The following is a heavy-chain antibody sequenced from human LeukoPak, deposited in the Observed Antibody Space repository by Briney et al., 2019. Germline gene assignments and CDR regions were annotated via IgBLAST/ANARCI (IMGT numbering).Heavy chain of an antibody. V-gene: IGHV3-48*04. D-gene: IGHD5-24*01. CDR1: GFTFSSYS. Sequence: QSGGSLRLSCAASGFTFSSYSMNWIRQAPGKGLEWVSYISGSGSTIYYADSVKGRFTISRDNAKNSLYLQMNSLRAEDTAVYYCARDNGWLQLTYFDYWGQGTLVTVSS. CDR2: ISGSGSTI. J-gene: IGHJ4*02. CDR3: ARDNGWLQLTYFDY.